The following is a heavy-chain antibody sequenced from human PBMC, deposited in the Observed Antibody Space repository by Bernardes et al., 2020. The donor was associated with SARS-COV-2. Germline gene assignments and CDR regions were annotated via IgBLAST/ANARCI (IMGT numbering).Heavy chain of an antibody. D-gene: IGHD3-10*01. CDR3: ARHGIAGFGDLLVYGMDV. CDR2: IDPSDSYT. J-gene: IGHJ6*02. CDR1: GYSFTSYW. Sequence: GESLKISCKGSGYSFTSYWISWVRQMPGKGLEWMGRIDPSDSYTNNSPSFQGHVTISADKSISTAYLHWSSLKASDTAMYYCARHGIAGFGDLLVYGMDVWGQGTTVTVSS. V-gene: IGHV5-10-1*01.